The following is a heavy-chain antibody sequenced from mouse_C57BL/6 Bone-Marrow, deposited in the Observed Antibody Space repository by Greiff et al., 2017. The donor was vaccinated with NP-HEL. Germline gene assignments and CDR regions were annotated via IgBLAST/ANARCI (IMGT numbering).Heavy chain of an antibody. CDR1: GFSLTSYG. CDR3: AKEGPTGTGGGMDY. CDR2: IWSGGST. Sequence: QVQLKQSGPGLVQPSQSLSITCTVSGFSLTSYGVHWVRQSPGKGLEWLGVIWSGGSTDYNAAFMSRLSITKDNSKSQVFFKMNRLQADDTAIYYCAKEGPTGTGGGMDYWGQGTSVTVSS. V-gene: IGHV2-5*01. D-gene: IGHD4-1*01. J-gene: IGHJ4*01.